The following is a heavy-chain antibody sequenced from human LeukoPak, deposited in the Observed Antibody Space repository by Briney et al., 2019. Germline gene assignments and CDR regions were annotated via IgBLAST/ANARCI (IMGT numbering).Heavy chain of an antibody. CDR1: GYTFTGYY. D-gene: IGHD2-15*01. CDR3: ARTRGITATPEDY. CDR2: INPNSGGT. J-gene: IGHJ4*02. Sequence: GASVKVSCKASGYTFTGYYMHWVRQAPGQGLEWMGWINPNSGGTDYAQKFQGRVTMTRDTSISTAYMELSSLRSDDTAVYYCARTRGITATPEDYWGRGTLVTVSS. V-gene: IGHV1-2*02.